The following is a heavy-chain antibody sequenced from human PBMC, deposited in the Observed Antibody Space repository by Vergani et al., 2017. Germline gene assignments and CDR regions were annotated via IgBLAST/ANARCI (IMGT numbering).Heavy chain of an antibody. J-gene: IGHJ4*02. CDR2: INHSGST. CDR1: GGSFSGYY. V-gene: IGHV4-34*01. Sequence: QVQLQQWGAGLLKPSETLSLTCAVYGGSFSGYYWSWIRQPPGKGLEWIGEINHSGSTNYNPSLKSRVTISVDRSKNQFSLKLSSVTAADTAVYYCARDREFTFDYWGQGTLVTVSS. CDR3: ARDREFTFDY. D-gene: IGHD3-10*01.